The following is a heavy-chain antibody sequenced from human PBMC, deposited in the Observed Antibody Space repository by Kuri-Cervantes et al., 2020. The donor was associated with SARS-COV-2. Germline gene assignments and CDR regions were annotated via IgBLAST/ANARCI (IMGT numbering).Heavy chain of an antibody. CDR1: GFTFDDYA. Sequence: GGSLRLSCAASGFTFDDYAMHWVRQAPGKGLEWVSLISWDGGSTYYADSVKGRFTISRDNAKNSLYLQMNSLRAEDTAVYYCACPGKTPAAYWGQGTLVTVSS. V-gene: IGHV3-43D*03. CDR3: ACPGKTPAAY. D-gene: IGHD2-15*01. CDR2: ISWDGGST. J-gene: IGHJ4*02.